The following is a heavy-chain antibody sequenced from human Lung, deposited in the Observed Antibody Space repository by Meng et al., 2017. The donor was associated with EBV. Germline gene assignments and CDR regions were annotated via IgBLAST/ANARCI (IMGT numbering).Heavy chain of an antibody. CDR1: EFPVCSHS. CDR2: LDSGGKT. J-gene: IGHJ4*02. D-gene: IGHD6-25*01. V-gene: IGHV3-53*01. CDR3: ARDSEAADY. Sequence: EGQLMASGRVLIQPGGSLRLSCAASEFPVCSHSMRWVRQAPGKGLEWVSILDSGGKTNYADSVKGRFTSSRDSSKNTVSLQMNSLRVEDTAVYYCARDSEAADYWGQGTLVTVSS.